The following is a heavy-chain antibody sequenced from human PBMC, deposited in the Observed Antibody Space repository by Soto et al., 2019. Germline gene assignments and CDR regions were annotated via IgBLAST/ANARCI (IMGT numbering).Heavy chain of an antibody. CDR3: AKPLEYSSSWAKRNYYYYGMDV. J-gene: IGHJ6*02. CDR2: ISGSGGST. CDR1: GFTFSSYA. D-gene: IGHD6-6*01. Sequence: GASLKISCAASGFTFSSYAMRWVRQAPGKGLEWVSAISGSGGSTYYADSVKGRFTISRDNSKNTLYLQMNSLRAEDTAVYYCAKPLEYSSSWAKRNYYYYGMDVWGQGTTVTVSS. V-gene: IGHV3-23*01.